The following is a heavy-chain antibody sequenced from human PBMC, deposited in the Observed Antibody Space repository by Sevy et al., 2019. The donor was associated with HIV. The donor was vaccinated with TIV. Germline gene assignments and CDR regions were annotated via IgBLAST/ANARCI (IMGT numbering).Heavy chain of an antibody. Sequence: QLGGALRLSCAASGFTFTTFWMSWVRQAPGKGLEWVASIKQGGSGKYYVESVKGRFTISRDNAKNSLYLHMSSLRAEDTAVYYCARDSSLRHYDLWSGSEIDYWGQGTLVTVSS. CDR1: GFTFTTFW. V-gene: IGHV3-7*01. CDR2: IKQGGSGK. D-gene: IGHD3-3*01. CDR3: ARDSSLRHYDLWSGSEIDY. J-gene: IGHJ4*02.